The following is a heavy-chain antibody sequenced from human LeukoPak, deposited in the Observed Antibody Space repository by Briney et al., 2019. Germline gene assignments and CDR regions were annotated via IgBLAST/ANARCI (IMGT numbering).Heavy chain of an antibody. CDR2: ISYDGSNK. Sequence: GGSLRLSCAASGFTFSSYGMHWVRQAPGKGLEWVAVISYDGSNKYYADSVKGRFTISRDNSKNTLYLQMNSLRAEDTAVYYCAKDEWPYGSGSYALEVWGQGTLVTVSS. V-gene: IGHV3-30*18. D-gene: IGHD3-10*01. CDR3: AKDEWPYGSGSYALEV. J-gene: IGHJ4*02. CDR1: GFTFSSYG.